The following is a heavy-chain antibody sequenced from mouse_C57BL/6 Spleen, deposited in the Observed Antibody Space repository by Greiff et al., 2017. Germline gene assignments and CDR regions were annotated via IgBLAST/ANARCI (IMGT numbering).Heavy chain of an antibody. CDR3: ARSGNYYAMDY. V-gene: IGHV1-4*01. J-gene: IGHJ4*01. CDR2: INPSSGYT. Sequence: VQLQQSGAELARPGASVKMSCKASGYTFTSYTMHWVKQRPGQGLDWIGYINPSSGYTKYNQKFKDKAPLTADKSASTAYMQLSSLTSEDSAVYYCARSGNYYAMDYWGQGTSVTVSP. D-gene: IGHD2-1*01. CDR1: GYTFTSYT.